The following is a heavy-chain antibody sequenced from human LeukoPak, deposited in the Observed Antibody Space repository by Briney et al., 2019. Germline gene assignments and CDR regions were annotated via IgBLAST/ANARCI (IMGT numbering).Heavy chain of an antibody. CDR3: AKEGGGDIVVVPAAFAHAFDI. CDR2: ISGSGGST. V-gene: IGHV3-23*01. CDR1: GFTFSSYA. J-gene: IGHJ3*02. Sequence: GAPLRLSCAASGFTFSSYAMSWVRQAPGKGLEWVSAISGSGGSTYYADSVKGRFTISRDNSKNTLYLQMNSLRAEDTAVYYCAKEGGGDIVVVPAAFAHAFDIWGQGTMVTVSS. D-gene: IGHD2-2*01.